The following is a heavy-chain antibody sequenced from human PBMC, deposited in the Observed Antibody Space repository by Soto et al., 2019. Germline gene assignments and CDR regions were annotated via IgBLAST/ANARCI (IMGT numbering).Heavy chain of an antibody. J-gene: IGHJ6*02. D-gene: IGHD6-25*01. V-gene: IGHV3-23*01. CDR1: GFTFTNFA. CDR3: ARDSQVRQQRHYYYYGMDV. CDR2: ISGRGDST. Sequence: HPGGSLRLSCAASGFTFTNFAMRWVRQAPGKGLEWVSAISGRGDSTIYADSVKGRFTMSRDNSKNTLYLQMNSLRAEDTAVYYCARDSQVRQQRHYYYYGMDVWGQGTTVTVSS.